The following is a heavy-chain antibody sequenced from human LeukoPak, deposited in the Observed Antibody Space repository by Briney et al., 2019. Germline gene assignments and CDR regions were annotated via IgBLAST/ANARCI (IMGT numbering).Heavy chain of an antibody. CDR2: IIPILGTP. D-gene: IGHD7-27*01. Sequence: ASVKVSCKASGGTFSSYAISWVRQAPGQGLEWMGRIIPILGTPKYAQKFQGRVTITADESTRTAYMELRSLRSEDTAVYYCARERTELGTSYYYYGMDAWGQGTTVTVSS. J-gene: IGHJ6*02. CDR3: ARERTELGTSYYYYGMDA. CDR1: GGTFSSYA. V-gene: IGHV1-69*11.